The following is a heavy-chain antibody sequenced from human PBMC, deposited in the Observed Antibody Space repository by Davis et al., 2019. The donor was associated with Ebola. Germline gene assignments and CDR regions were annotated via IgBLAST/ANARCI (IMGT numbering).Heavy chain of an antibody. J-gene: IGHJ4*02. CDR3: ARAIYYYDSSGYSDY. V-gene: IGHV1-46*02. D-gene: IGHD3-22*01. Sequence: AASVKVSCKASGYAFKNFAISWVRKAPGQGLEWMGMINPNDGRTIYAQKFQGRVTMTRDTSTSTVYMELSSLRSEDTAVYYCARAIYYYDSSGYSDYWGQGTLVTVSS. CDR2: INPNDGRT. CDR1: GYAFKNFA.